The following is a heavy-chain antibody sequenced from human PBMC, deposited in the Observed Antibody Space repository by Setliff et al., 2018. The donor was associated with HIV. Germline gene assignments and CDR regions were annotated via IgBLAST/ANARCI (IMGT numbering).Heavy chain of an antibody. Sequence: GGSLRLSCAASGFTFDDYAIYWVRRTPGKGLEWVSGFSWNSASIGYADSVKGRFTISRDNAKNSLYLQMNSLRAEDTAVYYCARGPPTGTVSWLDTWGQGTLVTVSS. J-gene: IGHJ5*02. V-gene: IGHV3-9*01. CDR3: ARGPPTGTVSWLDT. CDR1: GFTFDDYA. CDR2: FSWNSASI. D-gene: IGHD2-8*02.